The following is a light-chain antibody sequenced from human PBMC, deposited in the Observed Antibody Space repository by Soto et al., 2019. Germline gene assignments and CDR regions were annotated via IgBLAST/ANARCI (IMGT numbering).Light chain of an antibody. CDR2: AAS. CDR1: QGISSY. J-gene: IGKJ3*01. CDR3: QQLNSYPG. V-gene: IGKV1-9*01. Sequence: IQFTQSPSSLSASVGDRVTITCRASQGISSYLAWYQQKPGKAPKLLIYAASTLQSGVPSRFSGSGSGTEFTLTISSLQPEDFATYYCQQLNSYPGFGPGTKVDI.